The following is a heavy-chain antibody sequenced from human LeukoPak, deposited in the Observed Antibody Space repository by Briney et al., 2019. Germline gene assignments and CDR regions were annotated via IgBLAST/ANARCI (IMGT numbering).Heavy chain of an antibody. V-gene: IGHV1-18*01. Sequence: ASVKVSCKASGYTFTSYGISWVRQAPGQGLEWMGWISAHNGNTNYAQKLQGRVTMTTDTPRSKEYIALRSLRSDDTAVYYCARGYSSGWSDYWGQGTLVTVSS. J-gene: IGHJ4*02. CDR3: ARGYSSGWSDY. CDR1: GYTFTSYG. D-gene: IGHD6-19*01. CDR2: ISAHNGNT.